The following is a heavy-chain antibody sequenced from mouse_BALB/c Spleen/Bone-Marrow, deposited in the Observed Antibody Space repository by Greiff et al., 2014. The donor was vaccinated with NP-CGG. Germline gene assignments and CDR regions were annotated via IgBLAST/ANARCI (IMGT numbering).Heavy chain of an antibody. CDR1: GYTFTDYT. Sequence: DVQLVESGPELVMPGASVKISCKTSGYTFTDYTLHWVKQSHGKSLEWIGGVNPNIGGTSYNQKFKDKASLTVNKSSTTAYMELRSLTSEDSAVYYCARGRWYYWGQGTTLTVSS. V-gene: IGHV1-22*01. CDR2: VNPNIGGT. CDR3: ARGRWYY. J-gene: IGHJ2*01. D-gene: IGHD2-3*01.